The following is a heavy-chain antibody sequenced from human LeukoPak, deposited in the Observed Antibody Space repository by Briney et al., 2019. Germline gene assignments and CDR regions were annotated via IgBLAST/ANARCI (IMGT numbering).Heavy chain of an antibody. D-gene: IGHD2-21*02. V-gene: IGHV1-18*01. Sequence: ASVKVSCKASGYTFTSYGISWVRQAPGQGLEWMGWISAYNGNTNYAQKLQGRVTMTTDTSTSTDYMELRSLRSDDTAVYYCATQGVTYARDYYYGMDVWGQGTTVTVSS. CDR1: GYTFTSYG. J-gene: IGHJ6*02. CDR3: ATQGVTYARDYYYGMDV. CDR2: ISAYNGNT.